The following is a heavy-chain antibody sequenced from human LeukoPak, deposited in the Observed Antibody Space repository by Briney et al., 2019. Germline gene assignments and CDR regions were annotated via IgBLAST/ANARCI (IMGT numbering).Heavy chain of an antibody. J-gene: IGHJ3*02. V-gene: IGHV4-34*01. CDR2: INHSGST. CDR1: GGSFSGYY. CDR3: ARTGTIRYYDFWSATTAINAFDI. D-gene: IGHD3-3*01. Sequence: PSETLSLTCAVYGGSFSGYYWSWIRQPPGKGLEWIGEINHSGSTNYNPSLKSRVTISVDTSKNQFSLKLSSVTAADTAVYYCARTGTIRYYDFWSATTAINAFDIWGQGTMVTVSS.